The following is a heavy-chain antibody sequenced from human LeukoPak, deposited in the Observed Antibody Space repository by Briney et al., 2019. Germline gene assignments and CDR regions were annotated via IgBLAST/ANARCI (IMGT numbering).Heavy chain of an antibody. CDR3: AKEVDRHFDLKY. CDR2: FSGGGDS. Sequence: GGSLRLSCAASGFTSGIYAMSWVRQAPGKRLEWVSAFSGGGDSFYADSVKGRFTISRDTSNKILYLRMSSLRAEDTAVYYCAKEVDRHFDLKYWGQGALVTVSS. V-gene: IGHV3-23*01. CDR1: GFTSGIYA. J-gene: IGHJ4*02. D-gene: IGHD3-22*01.